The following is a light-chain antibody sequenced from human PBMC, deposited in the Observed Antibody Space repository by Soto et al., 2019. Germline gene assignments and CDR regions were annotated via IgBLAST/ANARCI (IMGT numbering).Light chain of an antibody. CDR1: QSLTSS. V-gene: IGKV3-15*01. J-gene: IGKJ5*01. Sequence: EIVMTQSPSKLSASPGERATLSCTASQSLTSSLVWYQQKPGQAPRLLIYAASTRAPGVPARFSGSGSGTEFTLTISSLQSEDFAVYYCQQYKNWPPLTFGQGTRLEIK. CDR2: AAS. CDR3: QQYKNWPPLT.